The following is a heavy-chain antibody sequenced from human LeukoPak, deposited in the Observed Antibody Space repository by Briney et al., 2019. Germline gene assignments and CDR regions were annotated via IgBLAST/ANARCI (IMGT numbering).Heavy chain of an antibody. Sequence: SLRLSCAASGFTFSDYAMHWVRQAPGKGLEWVAVISKDGSDKYYPGSVRGRFTISRDNSKNTIYLQMDSLRAEDTAIYYCARDYWWNYDYRGQGTLVTVSS. J-gene: IGHJ4*02. CDR1: GFTFSDYA. CDR2: ISKDGSDK. D-gene: IGHD1-7*01. V-gene: IGHV3-30-3*01. CDR3: ARDYWWNYDY.